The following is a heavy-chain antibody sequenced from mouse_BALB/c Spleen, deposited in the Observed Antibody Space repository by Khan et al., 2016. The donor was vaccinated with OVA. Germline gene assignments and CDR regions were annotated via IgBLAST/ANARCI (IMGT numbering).Heavy chain of an antibody. J-gene: IGHJ3*01. D-gene: IGHD1-1*01. CDR2: INPSTGYT. CDR3: LNHGSSSAWFSY. Sequence: QVQLKQSGAELAKPGASVKMSCRASGYTFTNYWMHWVKQRPGQGLEWIGYINPSTGYTEYNQKFKDKATLTADKSSSTAYMQLSSLTSEDSAVYYCLNHGSSSAWFSYWGQGTLVTVSA. V-gene: IGHV1-7*01. CDR1: GYTFTNYW.